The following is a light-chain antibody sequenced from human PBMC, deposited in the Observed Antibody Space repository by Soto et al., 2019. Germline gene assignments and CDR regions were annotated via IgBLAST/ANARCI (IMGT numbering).Light chain of an antibody. V-gene: IGLV2-14*01. J-gene: IGLJ3*02. CDR3: SSFTSINTGV. CDR2: EVS. CDR1: ISDVGGYNY. Sequence: QSALTQPASVSGSPGQSITISCTGTISDVGGYNYVSWYQQHPGKAPKLMIYEVSNRPSGVSNRFSGSKSGNTASLTISGLQTEDEADYYCSSFTSINTGVFGGGTKLTVL.